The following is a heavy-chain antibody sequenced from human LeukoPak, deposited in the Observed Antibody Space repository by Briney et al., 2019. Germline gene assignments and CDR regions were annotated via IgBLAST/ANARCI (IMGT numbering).Heavy chain of an antibody. CDR2: IYYSGST. CDR3: ARVLTAAGLDF. CDR1: GGSISSSSYY. J-gene: IGHJ4*02. Sequence: TSETLSLTCTVSGGSISSSSYYWGWIRQPPGKGLEWIGSIYYSGSTYYNPSLKSRVTISLDTSTNQFSLTVNSVTAADAAFYYCARVLTAAGLDFWGQGILVTISS. D-gene: IGHD6-25*01. V-gene: IGHV4-39*07.